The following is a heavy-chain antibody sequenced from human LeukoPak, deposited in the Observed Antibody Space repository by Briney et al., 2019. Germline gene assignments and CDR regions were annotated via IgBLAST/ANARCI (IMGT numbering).Heavy chain of an antibody. CDR2: IYHSGST. D-gene: IGHD4-17*01. Sequence: SETLSLTCTVSGYSISSGYYWGWIRQPPGKGLEWIGSIYHSGSTYYNPSLKSRVTIPVDTSKNQFSLKLSSVTAADTAVYYCARDEFYPATVTTSTFDYWGQGTLVTVSS. V-gene: IGHV4-38-2*02. CDR3: ARDEFYPATVTTSTFDY. CDR1: GYSISSGYY. J-gene: IGHJ4*02.